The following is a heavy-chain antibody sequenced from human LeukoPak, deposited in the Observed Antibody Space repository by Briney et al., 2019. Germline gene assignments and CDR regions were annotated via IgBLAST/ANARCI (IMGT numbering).Heavy chain of an antibody. CDR3: ARDLEMATTLYWYFDL. CDR2: IIPIFGTA. Sequence: ASVKVSCKASGYTLTSYGISWVRQAPGQGLEWMGGIIPIFGTANYAQKFQGRVTITADKSTNTAYMELSSLRSEDTAVYYCARDLEMATTLYWYFDLWGRGTLVTVSS. D-gene: IGHD5-24*01. J-gene: IGHJ2*01. CDR1: GYTLTSYG. V-gene: IGHV1-69*06.